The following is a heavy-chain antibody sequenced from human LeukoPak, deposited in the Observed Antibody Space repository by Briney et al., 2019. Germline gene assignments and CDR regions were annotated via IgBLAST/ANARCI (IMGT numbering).Heavy chain of an antibody. V-gene: IGHV3-13*04. CDR2: IDSAGDT. CDR1: GFTFSTYD. CDR3: ARGGLLGRTPWTFDI. D-gene: IGHD4-23*01. Sequence: QPGRSLRLSCAASGFTFSTYDMHWVRQATGKGLEWVSAIDSAGDTYYPVSVKGRFTISRENAKDSLYLQMNSLTAGDTAVYYCARGGLLGRTPWTFDIWGQGTMVTVSS. J-gene: IGHJ3*02.